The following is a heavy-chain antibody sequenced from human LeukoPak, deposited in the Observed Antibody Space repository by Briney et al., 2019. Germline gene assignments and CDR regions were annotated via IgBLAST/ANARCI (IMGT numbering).Heavy chain of an antibody. CDR1: GYTFTSYA. V-gene: IGHV1-3*01. CDR2: INAGNGNT. CDR3: ARGSGGQQLAYNWFDP. D-gene: IGHD6-13*01. Sequence: ASVKVSCKASGYTFTSYAMHWVRQAPGQRLEWMGWINAGNGNTKYSQKFQGRVTITRDTSASTAYMELSSLRSEDTAVYYCARGSGGQQLAYNWFDPWGQGTLVTVSS. J-gene: IGHJ5*02.